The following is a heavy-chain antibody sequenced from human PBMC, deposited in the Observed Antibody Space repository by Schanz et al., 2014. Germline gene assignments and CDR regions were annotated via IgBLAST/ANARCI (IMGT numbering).Heavy chain of an antibody. J-gene: IGHJ4*02. CDR2: ISFDGRNT. Sequence: QVQLVESGGGVVQPGRSLRLSCAASGITLSGYGLHWVRQAPGKGLEWVGFISFDGRNTGYAHSVKGRFTISRDNSKNTVNLQMNSLRAEDTAVYYCVRDKKGFVAVAGRAPFDYWGQGTLVTVSS. D-gene: IGHD6-19*01. CDR1: GITLSGYG. CDR3: VRDKKGFVAVAGRAPFDY. V-gene: IGHV3-30*03.